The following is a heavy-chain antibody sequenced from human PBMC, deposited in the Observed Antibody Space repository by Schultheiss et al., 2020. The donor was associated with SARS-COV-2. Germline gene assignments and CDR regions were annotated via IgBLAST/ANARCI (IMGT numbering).Heavy chain of an antibody. D-gene: IGHD3-10*01. J-gene: IGHJ4*02. Sequence: GESLKISCKGSGYSFTNYWIAWVRQMPGKGLEWMGIIYPGDSDTRYSPSFQGQVTISADKSISTAYLQWSSLKASDTAMYYCARGGREWSYYIDYWGQGTLVTVSS. CDR3: ARGGREWSYYIDY. CDR2: IYPGDSDT. CDR1: GYSFTNYW. V-gene: IGHV5-51*01.